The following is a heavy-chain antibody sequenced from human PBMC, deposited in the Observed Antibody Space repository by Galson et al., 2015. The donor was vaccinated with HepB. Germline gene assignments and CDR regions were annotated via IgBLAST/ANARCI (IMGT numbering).Heavy chain of an antibody. D-gene: IGHD5-12*01. CDR1: GYTFTSYG. CDR2: ISAYNGNT. J-gene: IGHJ5*02. Sequence: SVKVSCKASGYTFTSYGISWVRQAPGQGLEWMGWISAYNGNTNYAQKLQGRVTMTTDTSTSTAYMELRSLRSDDTAVYYCARAYYGYSGYDYPYNWFDPWGQGTLVTVSS. CDR3: ARAYYGYSGYDYPYNWFDP. V-gene: IGHV1-18*01.